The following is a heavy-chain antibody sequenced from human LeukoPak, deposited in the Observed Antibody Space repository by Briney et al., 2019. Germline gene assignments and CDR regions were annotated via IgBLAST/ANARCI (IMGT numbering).Heavy chain of an antibody. CDR1: GFTFSSYA. J-gene: IGHJ4*02. CDR2: ISGSGGST. Sequence: PGGSLRLSCVVSGFTFSSYAMSWVRQAPGKGLEWVSAISGSGGSTYYADSVKGRFTISRDNSKNTLYLQMNSLRAEDTAVYYCAEDHLAVLWFGELSFDYWGQGTLVTVSS. CDR3: AEDHLAVLWFGELSFDY. D-gene: IGHD3-10*01. V-gene: IGHV3-23*01.